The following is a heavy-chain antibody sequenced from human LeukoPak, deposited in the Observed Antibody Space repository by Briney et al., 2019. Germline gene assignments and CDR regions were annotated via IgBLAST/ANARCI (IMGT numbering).Heavy chain of an antibody. CDR2: ISGYNGET. Sequence: GASVKVSCKASGYTFTSYGIIWVRQAPGQGLEWMGWISGYNGETNNAQKLQGRVTMTTDTSTSTAYMELRSLRSDDTAVYYCARDRWYDKSDYYYNLDHWGQGTLVTVSS. CDR3: ARDRWYDKSDYYYNLDH. J-gene: IGHJ4*02. CDR1: GYTFTSYG. D-gene: IGHD3-22*01. V-gene: IGHV1-18*01.